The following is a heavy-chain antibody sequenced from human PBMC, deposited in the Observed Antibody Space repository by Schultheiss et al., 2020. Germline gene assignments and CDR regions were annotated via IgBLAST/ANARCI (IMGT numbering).Heavy chain of an antibody. J-gene: IGHJ4*02. Sequence: AETLSITCAVYGGSFSGYYWSWIRQPPGKGLEWIGEINHSGSTNYNPSLKSRVTISVDTSTHQFSLKLSSVTAADTAVYYCARGRKGGSYYPGYWGQGTLVTVSS. D-gene: IGHD1-26*01. CDR3: ARGRKGGSYYPGY. CDR2: INHSGST. V-gene: IGHV4-34*01. CDR1: GGSFSGYY.